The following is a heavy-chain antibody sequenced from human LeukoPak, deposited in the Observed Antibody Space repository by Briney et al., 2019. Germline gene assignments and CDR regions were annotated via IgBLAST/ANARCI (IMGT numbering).Heavy chain of an antibody. CDR2: IIPILGIA. Sequence: SVKVSCKASGGTFSSYAISWVRQAPGQGLEWMGRIIPILGIANYAQKFQGRVTITTDESTSTAYMELSSLRSEDTAVYYCARGPSDYCSSTSCYRKNWFDPWGQGTLVTVSS. D-gene: IGHD2-2*02. CDR1: GGTFSSYA. J-gene: IGHJ5*02. CDR3: ARGPSDYCSSTSCYRKNWFDP. V-gene: IGHV1-69*04.